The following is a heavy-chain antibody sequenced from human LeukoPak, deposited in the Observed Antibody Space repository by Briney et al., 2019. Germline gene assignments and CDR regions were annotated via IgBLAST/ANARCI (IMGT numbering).Heavy chain of an antibody. Sequence: GGSLRLSCAASDFTVSSNYMSWVRQAPGKGLVGVSTIYSGGSTYYADSVKGRFTISRDNSKNTLYLQMNSLRAGDTAVYYCASHKTYRASDVWGQGTLVIVSS. J-gene: IGHJ3*01. CDR2: IYSGGST. CDR3: ASHKTYRASDV. CDR1: DFTVSSNY. D-gene: IGHD3-16*01. V-gene: IGHV3-66*02.